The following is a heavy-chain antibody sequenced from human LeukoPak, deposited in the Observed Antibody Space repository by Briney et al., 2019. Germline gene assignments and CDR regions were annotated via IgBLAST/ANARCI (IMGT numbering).Heavy chain of an antibody. CDR2: THYSGST. CDR3: ASESVALAGIDY. Sequence: SETLSLTCTLSGGSISDYYWTWIRRPPGKGLEWIGYTHYSGSTSYNPSLKSQVTISLDMSTKQFTLRMSSVTAADTATYYCASESVALAGIDYWGQGTLVTVSS. J-gene: IGHJ4*02. D-gene: IGHD6-19*01. V-gene: IGHV4-59*08. CDR1: GGSISDYY.